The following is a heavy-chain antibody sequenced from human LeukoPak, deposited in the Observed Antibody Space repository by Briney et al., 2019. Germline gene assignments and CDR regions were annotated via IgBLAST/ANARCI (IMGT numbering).Heavy chain of an antibody. CDR2: INPSGGST. CDR1: GYTFTSYY. J-gene: IGHJ4*02. CDR3: ARETGYFDY. V-gene: IGHV1-46*01. Sequence: GASVKVSCKASGYTFTSYYMHWVRQAPGQGLEWMGIINPSGGSTNYAQKLQGRVTMTTDTSTSTAYMELRSLRSDDTAVYYCARETGYFDYWGQGTLVTVSS.